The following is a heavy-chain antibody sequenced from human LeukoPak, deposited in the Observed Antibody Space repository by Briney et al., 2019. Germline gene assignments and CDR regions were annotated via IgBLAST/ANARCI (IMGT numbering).Heavy chain of an antibody. D-gene: IGHD3-3*01. J-gene: IGHJ4*02. CDR2: ISGSGGST. Sequence: GGSLRLSCAASGFTFSSYAMSWVRQAPGEGLEWVSAISGSGGSTYYADSVKGRFTISRDNSKNTLYLQMNSLRAEDTAVYYCAKELTIFGVVIMPFDYWGQGTLVTVSS. CDR3: AKELTIFGVVIMPFDY. V-gene: IGHV3-23*01. CDR1: GFTFSSYA.